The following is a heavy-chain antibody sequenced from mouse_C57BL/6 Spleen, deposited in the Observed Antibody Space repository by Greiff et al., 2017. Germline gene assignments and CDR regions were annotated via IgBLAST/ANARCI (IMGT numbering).Heavy chain of an antibody. Sequence: QVQLQQPGAELVMPGASVKLSCKASGYTFTSYWMHWVKQRPGQGLEWIGEIDPSDSYTNYNQKFKGKSTLTVDKSSSTAYMQLSSLTSEDSAVYYCARKGTWDYGYYFDYWGQGTTLTVSS. J-gene: IGHJ2*01. D-gene: IGHD2-4*01. CDR3: ARKGTWDYGYYFDY. CDR1: GYTFTSYW. V-gene: IGHV1-69*01. CDR2: IDPSDSYT.